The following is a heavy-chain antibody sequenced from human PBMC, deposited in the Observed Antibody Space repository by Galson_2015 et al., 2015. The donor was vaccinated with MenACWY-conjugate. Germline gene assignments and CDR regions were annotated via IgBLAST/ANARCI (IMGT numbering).Heavy chain of an antibody. CDR3: ARDLDYGVPFGY. CDR1: GGTFSSYA. D-gene: IGHD4-17*01. J-gene: IGHJ4*02. CDR2: IIPIFGTA. V-gene: IGHV1-69*06. Sequence: SVKVSCKASGGTFSSYAISWVRQAPGQGLEWMGGIIPIFGTANYAQKFQGRVTITADKSTSTAYMELSSLRSEDTAVYYCARDLDYGVPFGYWGQGTLVTVSS.